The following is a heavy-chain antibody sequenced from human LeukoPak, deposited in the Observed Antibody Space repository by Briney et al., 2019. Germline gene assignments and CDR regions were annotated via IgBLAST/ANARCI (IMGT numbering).Heavy chain of an antibody. CDR1: GGSISTYY. CDR3: ARAPMEDYGDCAAFDI. CDR2: IYYSGNT. J-gene: IGHJ3*02. V-gene: IGHV4-59*01. D-gene: IGHD4-17*01. Sequence: SETLSLTCTVSGGSISTYYWSWIRQPPGKGLEWIAYIYYSGNTDYNPSLKSRVTISVDTSKNQFSLKLSSVTAADTAVCYCARAPMEDYGDCAAFDIWGQGTMVTVSS.